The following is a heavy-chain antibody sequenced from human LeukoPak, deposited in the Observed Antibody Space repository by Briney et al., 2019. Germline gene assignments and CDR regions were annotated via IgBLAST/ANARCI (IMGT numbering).Heavy chain of an antibody. V-gene: IGHV3-30*18. D-gene: IGHD3-10*01. J-gene: IGHJ4*02. CDR2: ISYDGSNK. CDR1: GFTFSSYA. CDR3: ANRYGSGSYYSFDY. Sequence: GGSLRLSCAASGFTFSSYAMSWVRQAPGKGLEWVAVISYDGSNKYYADSVKGRFTISRDNSKNTLYLQMNSLRAEDTAVYYCANRYGSGSYYSFDYWGQGTLVTVSS.